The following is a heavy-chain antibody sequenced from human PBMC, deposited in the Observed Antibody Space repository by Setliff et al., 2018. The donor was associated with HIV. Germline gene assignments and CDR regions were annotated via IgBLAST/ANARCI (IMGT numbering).Heavy chain of an antibody. CDR2: IYTSGGT. J-gene: IGHJ4*02. CDR1: GGSISSGSYY. D-gene: IGHD3-10*01. V-gene: IGHV4-61*01. Sequence: SETLSLTCTVSGGSISSGSYYWSWIRQPPGKGLEWIGYIYTSGGTNYNPSLKSRVTISVDTSKNQFSLKLSSVTAADTAVYYCARGTMVRGAYAYWGQGTLVTVSS. CDR3: ARGTMVRGAYAY.